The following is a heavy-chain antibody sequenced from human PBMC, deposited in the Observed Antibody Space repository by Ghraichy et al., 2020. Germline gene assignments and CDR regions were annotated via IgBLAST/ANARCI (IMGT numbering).Heavy chain of an antibody. Sequence: SETLSLTCAVYGGSFSGYYWSWIRQPPGKGLEWIGEINHSGSTNHNPSLKSRVTISVDTSKNQFSLKVSSVTAADTAVYYCARAGAAAGTMPVDYWGRGTLVTVSS. J-gene: IGHJ4*02. D-gene: IGHD6-13*01. CDR2: INHSGST. V-gene: IGHV4-34*01. CDR1: GGSFSGYY. CDR3: ARAGAAAGTMPVDY.